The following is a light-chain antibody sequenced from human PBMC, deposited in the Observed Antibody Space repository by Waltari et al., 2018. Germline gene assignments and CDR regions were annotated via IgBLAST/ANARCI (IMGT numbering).Light chain of an antibody. CDR3: QQYNNYPFT. CDR1: QSISSW. J-gene: IGKJ3*01. Sequence: DIQMTQSPSTLSASVGDRVTITCRASQSISSWLAWYQPKPGKAPKLLSYKASSLESGVPSRFSGSGSGTEFTLTISSLQPDDFATYYCQQYNNYPFTFGPGTKVDIK. CDR2: KAS. V-gene: IGKV1-5*03.